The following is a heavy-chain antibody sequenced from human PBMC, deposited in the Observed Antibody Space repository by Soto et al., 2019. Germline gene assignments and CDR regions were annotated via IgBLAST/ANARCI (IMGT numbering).Heavy chain of an antibody. CDR1: GFTFSSYG. CDR2: ISYDGSNK. D-gene: IGHD1-26*01. CDR3: AKERGAKVFDY. Sequence: QVQLVESGGGVVQPGRSLRLSCAASGFTFSSYGMHWVRQAPGKGLEWVAVISYDGSNKYYADSVKGRFTISRDNSKNTLYLQMNSLRAEDTAVYYCAKERGAKVFDYWGQGTLVTVSS. J-gene: IGHJ4*02. V-gene: IGHV3-30*18.